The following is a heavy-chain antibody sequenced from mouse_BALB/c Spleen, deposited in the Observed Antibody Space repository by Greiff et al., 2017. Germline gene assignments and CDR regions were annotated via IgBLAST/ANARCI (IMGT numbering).Heavy chain of an antibody. D-gene: IGHD1-2*01. CDR3: ARGLLRRYFDV. Sequence: EVKVEESGPGLVKPSQSLSLTCSVTGYSITSGYYWNWIRQFPGNKLEWMGYISYDGSNNYNPSLKNRISITRDTSKNQFFLKLNSVTTEDTATYYCARGLLRRYFDVWGAGTTVTVSS. CDR2: ISYDGSN. J-gene: IGHJ1*01. V-gene: IGHV3-6*02. CDR1: GYSITSGYY.